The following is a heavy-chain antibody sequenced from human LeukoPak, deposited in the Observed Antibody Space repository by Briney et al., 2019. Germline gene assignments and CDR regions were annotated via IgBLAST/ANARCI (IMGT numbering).Heavy chain of an antibody. CDR1: GFTFSSDA. J-gene: IGHJ4*02. CDR3: AKGFRRGYSGYVEYSFAY. Sequence: GGSLRLSCAASGFTFSSDAMSWVRQAPGKGLEWVSAISGSGGSTYYADSVTGRFTISRDNSKNTLYLQMNSLRAEDTALYYCAKGFRRGYSGYVEYSFAYWGQGTLVTVSS. V-gene: IGHV3-23*01. D-gene: IGHD5-12*01. CDR2: ISGSGGST.